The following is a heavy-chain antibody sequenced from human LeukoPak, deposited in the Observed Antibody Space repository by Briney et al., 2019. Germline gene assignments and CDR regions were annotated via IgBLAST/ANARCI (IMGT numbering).Heavy chain of an antibody. CDR1: GYTFTDYY. CDR3: ARAEVRYWNQGGNNWFDP. V-gene: IGHV1-2*02. J-gene: IGHJ5*02. CDR2: INPNSGDT. Sequence: GASVKVSCKASGYTFTDYYMHWVRQTPGQGLEWMVWINPNSGDTNYAQKFQGRVTMTRDTSISTAYMELSRLRSDDTAVYYCARAEVRYWNQGGNNWFDPWGQGTLVTVSS. D-gene: IGHD1-1*01.